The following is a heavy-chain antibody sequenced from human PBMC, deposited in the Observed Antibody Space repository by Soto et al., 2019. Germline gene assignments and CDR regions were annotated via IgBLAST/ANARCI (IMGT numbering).Heavy chain of an antibody. CDR3: ARDVAHGYTENV. Sequence: LSLTCTVSGGSVGSGEYYYSWIRQPPGKGLEWIGYIYDSGITNCPPSLKGRVTTSLDRSNNQVSLKLSSVTAADTAVYFCARDVAHGYTENVWGQGTMVTVSS. V-gene: IGHV4-30-4*01. D-gene: IGHD5-18*01. J-gene: IGHJ3*01. CDR1: GGSVGSGEYY. CDR2: IYDSGIT.